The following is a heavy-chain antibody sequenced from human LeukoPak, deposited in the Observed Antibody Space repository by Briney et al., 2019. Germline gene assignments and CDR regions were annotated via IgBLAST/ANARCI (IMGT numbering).Heavy chain of an antibody. D-gene: IGHD3/OR15-3a*01. CDR1: GYTFTSYY. CDR2: INPSDCST. Sequence: ASVKVSCKASGYTFTSYYIHWVRQAPGQGLEWMGIINPSDCSTSSAQRFQGRVTMTRDTSTSTVYMELSSLRSEYTAVYYCARGYPMDWNYFDYWGQGMLVPVSS. J-gene: IGHJ4*02. CDR3: ARGYPMDWNYFDY. V-gene: IGHV1-46*01.